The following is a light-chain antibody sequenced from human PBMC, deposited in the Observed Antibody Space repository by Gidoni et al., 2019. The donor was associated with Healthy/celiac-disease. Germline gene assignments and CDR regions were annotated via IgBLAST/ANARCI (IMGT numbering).Light chain of an antibody. V-gene: IGKV4-1*01. Sequence: IVMSQSPDSLAVSLGERATIHSKSTQSVLFSSNNKNYLAWYQQKPGQPPKLLIYWASTRESGVPDRFSGSGSGTDFTLTISSLQAEDVAVYYCQQYYSTPITFGQGTRLEIK. J-gene: IGKJ5*01. CDR1: QSVLFSSNNKNY. CDR3: QQYYSTPIT. CDR2: WAS.